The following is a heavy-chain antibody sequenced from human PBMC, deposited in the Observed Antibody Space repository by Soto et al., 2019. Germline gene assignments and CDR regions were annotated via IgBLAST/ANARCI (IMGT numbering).Heavy chain of an antibody. V-gene: IGHV4-30-2*01. J-gene: IGHJ4*02. D-gene: IGHD3-3*02. CDR3: ASQKLDVHAFFEY. Sequence: SETLSLTCAVSGGSISSGGYSWSWIRQPPGKGLEWIGYIYHSGSTYYNPSLKSRVTISVDRSKNQFSLKLSSVTAADAAVYYCASQKLDVHAFFEYWSQGTLVTVSS. CDR1: GGSISSGGYS. CDR2: IYHSGST.